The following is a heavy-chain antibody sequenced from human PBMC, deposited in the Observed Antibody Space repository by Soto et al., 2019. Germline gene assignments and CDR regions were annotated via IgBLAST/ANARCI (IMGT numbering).Heavy chain of an antibody. Sequence: GGSLRLSCAASGFTFSSYGMHWVRQAPGKGLEWVAVISYDGSNKYYADSVKGRFTISRDNSKNTLYLQMNSLRAEDTAVYYCAKDSRAFIMITFGGVIDAFDIWGQGTMVTVSS. CDR1: GFTFSSYG. D-gene: IGHD3-16*02. CDR3: AKDSRAFIMITFGGVIDAFDI. J-gene: IGHJ3*02. V-gene: IGHV3-30*18. CDR2: ISYDGSNK.